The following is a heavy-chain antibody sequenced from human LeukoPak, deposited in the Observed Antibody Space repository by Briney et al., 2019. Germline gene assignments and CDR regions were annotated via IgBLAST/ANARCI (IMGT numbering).Heavy chain of an antibody. Sequence: GESLKISCKGSGYSFPTYWIAWVRQMPGKGLEWMGIIYPDDSESRYSPSFQGQVTISADKSISTAYLQWSSLKASDTAMYYCARQAPHYDFWSGRRPYYFDYWGQGTLVTVSS. CDR3: ARQAPHYDFWSGRRPYYFDY. D-gene: IGHD3-3*01. J-gene: IGHJ4*02. CDR2: IYPDDSES. CDR1: GYSFPTYW. V-gene: IGHV5-51*01.